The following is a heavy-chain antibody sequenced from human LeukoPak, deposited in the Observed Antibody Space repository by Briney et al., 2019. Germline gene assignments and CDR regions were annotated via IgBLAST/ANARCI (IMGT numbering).Heavy chain of an antibody. D-gene: IGHD3-9*01. CDR1: GGTFSSYA. J-gene: IGHJ4*02. CDR3: ARNYDILTGYLDY. CDR2: INPNSGGT. Sequence: ASVKVSCKASGGTFSSYAISWVRQAPGQGLECMGWINPNSGGTNYAQNFQGRVTMTRDTSISTAYMELSRLRSDDTAVYYCARNYDILTGYLDYWGQGTLVTVSS. V-gene: IGHV1-2*02.